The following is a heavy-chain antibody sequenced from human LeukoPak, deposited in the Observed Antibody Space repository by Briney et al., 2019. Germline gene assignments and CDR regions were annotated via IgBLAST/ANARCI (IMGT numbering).Heavy chain of an antibody. Sequence: GGSLRLSCAASGFTFSSYEMSWVRQAPGKGLEWVSYISSSGSTIYYADSVKGRFTISRDNAKNSLYLQMNSLRAEDTAVYYCARARAGAARVYWGQGTLVTVSS. V-gene: IGHV3-48*03. CDR1: GFTFSSYE. CDR3: ARARAGAARVY. J-gene: IGHJ4*02. D-gene: IGHD6-6*01. CDR2: ISSSGSTI.